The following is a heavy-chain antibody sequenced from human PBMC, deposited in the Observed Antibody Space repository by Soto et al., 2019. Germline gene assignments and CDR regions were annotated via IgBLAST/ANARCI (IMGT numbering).Heavy chain of an antibody. CDR3: APLSVSLSGPYGIHV. V-gene: IGHV4-39*01. CDR2: MFYSGLT. J-gene: IGHJ6*02. CDR1: GYSVSSSDYY. D-gene: IGHD2-15*01. Sequence: SETLSLTCIVSGYSVSSSDYYWAWIRQPPGKGLEWIGSMFYSGLTYYNPSLKSRVTLSVDTSKNQFSVRLNSVTAADTAVYYCAPLSVSLSGPYGIHVWGQGTTVTVS.